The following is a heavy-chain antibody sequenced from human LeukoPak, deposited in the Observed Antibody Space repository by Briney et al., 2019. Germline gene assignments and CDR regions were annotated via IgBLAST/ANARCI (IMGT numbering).Heavy chain of an antibody. V-gene: IGHV4-39*01. D-gene: IGHD3-22*01. CDR2: MYYSGSS. CDR3: ARQDYYDSIVYFDY. J-gene: IGHJ4*02. Sequence: SETLSLTCTVSGGSISSSSYYWAWIRQPPGKELQWLGSMYYSGSSNYNPSLKSRVTMSVDTSKNQFSLNLSSVTAADTAVYYCARQDYYDSIVYFDYWGQGILVTVSS. CDR1: GGSISSSSYY.